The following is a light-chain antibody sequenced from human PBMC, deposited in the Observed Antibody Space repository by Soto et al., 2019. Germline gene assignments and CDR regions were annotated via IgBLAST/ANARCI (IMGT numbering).Light chain of an antibody. CDR2: GAS. V-gene: IGKV3-15*01. CDR3: QQYNRGLWT. J-gene: IGKJ1*01. Sequence: VMTQSTATLCVSTGERATLSRRASQSVSDNFAWYQQKPGQAPRLLFYGASTRATGIPARFSGSGFGTEFTLIISSLQSKDSPVYYCQQYNRGLWTFGQGTKLDI. CDR1: QSVSDN.